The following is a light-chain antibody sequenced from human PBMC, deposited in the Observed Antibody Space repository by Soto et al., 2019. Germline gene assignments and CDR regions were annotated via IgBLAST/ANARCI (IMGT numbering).Light chain of an antibody. CDR2: GAS. J-gene: IGKJ4*01. Sequence: EIVMTQSPATRSVSPGERATLSCRASQSVRNNLAWYQQKPGQAPRLLIYGASTRETGIPARFSGSGSGTEFTLTISSLQSEDFAVYYCQQYNNWPLTFGGGTKVDIK. V-gene: IGKV3-15*01. CDR3: QQYNNWPLT. CDR1: QSVRNN.